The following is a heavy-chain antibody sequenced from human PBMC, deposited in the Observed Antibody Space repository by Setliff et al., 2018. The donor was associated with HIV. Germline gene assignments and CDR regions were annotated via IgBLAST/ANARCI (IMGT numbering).Heavy chain of an antibody. Sequence: SETLSLTCTVSSGSISSSSYYWGWIRQPPGKGLEWIGSIYYSGSTYYNPSLKSRVTISVDTSKNQFSLKLTSVTAADTAVYYCAEHGRLSGSYWGGGDYWGQGTLVTVSS. CDR1: SGSISSSSYY. J-gene: IGHJ4*02. CDR3: AEHGRLSGSYWGGGDY. D-gene: IGHD1-26*01. V-gene: IGHV4-39*01. CDR2: IYYSGST.